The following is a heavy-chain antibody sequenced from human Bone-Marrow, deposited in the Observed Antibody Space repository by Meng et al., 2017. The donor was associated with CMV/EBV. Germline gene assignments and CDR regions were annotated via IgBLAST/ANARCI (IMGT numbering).Heavy chain of an antibody. V-gene: IGHV4-34*01. CDR2: INHSGST. CDR1: GGSFSGYY. D-gene: IGHD3-10*01. CDR3: ARILRLGVRGAADY. J-gene: IGHJ4*02. Sequence: GSLRLSCAVYGGSFSGYYWSWIRQPPGKGLEWIGEINHSGSTNYNPSLKSRDTISVDTSKNQFSLKLSSVTAADTTVYYCARILRLGVRGAADYWGQGTLVTVSS.